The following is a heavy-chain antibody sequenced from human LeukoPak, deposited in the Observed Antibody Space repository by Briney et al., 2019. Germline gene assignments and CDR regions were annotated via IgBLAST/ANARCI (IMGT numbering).Heavy chain of an antibody. J-gene: IGHJ4*02. V-gene: IGHV3-11*01. Sequence: GGSLRLSCAASGFTFSDYYMSWIRQAPGQGLERVSYISSSGSTIYYADSVKGRFTISRDNAKNSLYLQMNSLRAEDTAVYYCARVKLFVGGYYYGSFDYWGQGTLVTVSS. D-gene: IGHD3-22*01. CDR1: GFTFSDYY. CDR2: ISSSGSTI. CDR3: ARVKLFVGGYYYGSFDY.